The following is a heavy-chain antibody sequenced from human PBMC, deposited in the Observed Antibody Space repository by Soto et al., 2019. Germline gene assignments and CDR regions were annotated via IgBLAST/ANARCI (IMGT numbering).Heavy chain of an antibody. V-gene: IGHV1-3*01. CDR2: INAGNGNT. CDR3: ARGGDIAAAGWFDY. J-gene: IGHJ4*02. D-gene: IGHD6-13*01. Sequence: ASVKVSCKASGYTFTSYAMHWVRQAPGQRLEWMGWINAGNGNTKYSQKFQGRVTITRDTSASTAYMELSSLRSEDTAVYYCARGGDIAAAGWFDYWGQGTLVTVSS. CDR1: GYTFTSYA.